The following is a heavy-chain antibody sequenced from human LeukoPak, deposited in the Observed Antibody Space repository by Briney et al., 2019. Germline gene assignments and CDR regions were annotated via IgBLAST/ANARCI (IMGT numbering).Heavy chain of an antibody. CDR1: GGSFSRYS. V-gene: IGHV4-59*01. CDR3: ARDTTLDEGSSRYGFDY. CDR2: VYNGGT. J-gene: IGHJ4*02. Sequence: SEALSLTCSVSGGSFSRYSWNWIRQPPGKKLEWIGYVYNGGTNYNPSLKSRVTMSVDTSKKRFSLTLTSVNAADTAVYYCARDTTLDEGSSRYGFDYWGQGTLVTVSS. D-gene: IGHD6-13*01.